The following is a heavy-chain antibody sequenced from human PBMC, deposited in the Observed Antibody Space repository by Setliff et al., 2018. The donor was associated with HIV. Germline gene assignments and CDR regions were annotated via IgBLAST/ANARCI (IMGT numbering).Heavy chain of an antibody. D-gene: IGHD1-26*01. J-gene: IGHJ4*02. CDR3: ARLGGGKWELTV. CDR1: GGFSDRYF. CDR2: IYTSDII. Sequence: PSETLSLTCTVSGGFSDRYFWSWVRQPPGKGLEWIGYIYTSDIIVYNPSLKSRVTISEDTSKNQFSLKLNSVTAADTAAYYCARLGGGKWELTVWGQGTLVTVSS. V-gene: IGHV4-4*08.